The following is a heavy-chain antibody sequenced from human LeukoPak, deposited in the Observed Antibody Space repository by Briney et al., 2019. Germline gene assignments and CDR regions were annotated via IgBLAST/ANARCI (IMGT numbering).Heavy chain of an antibody. V-gene: IGHV1-2*02. CDR2: INPNSGGT. CDR1: GYTFTGYY. CDR3: ARGRSSIAAAGTNY. J-gene: IGHJ4*02. Sequence: GASVKVSCKASGYTFTGYYMHWVRQAPGQGLEWMGWINPNSGGTNYAQKFQGRVTMTRDTSISTAYMELSRLRSDDTAVYYCARGRSSIAAAGTNYWGQGTLVTVSS. D-gene: IGHD6-13*01.